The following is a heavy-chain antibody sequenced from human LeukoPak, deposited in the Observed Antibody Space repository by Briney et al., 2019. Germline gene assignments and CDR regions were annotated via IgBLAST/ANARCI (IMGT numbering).Heavy chain of an antibody. J-gene: IGHJ6*03. D-gene: IGHD2/OR15-2a*01. CDR3: ARRSRSYYYMDV. Sequence: SETLSLTCTVSGGSISSHYWTWIRQSPVKGLEWIGDISNSGSTSYNPSLKSRVTISIDTSKNQFSLKLSSVTAADTAVYYCARRSRSYYYMDVWGKGTTVTVSS. CDR2: ISNSGST. CDR1: GGSISSHY. V-gene: IGHV4-59*11.